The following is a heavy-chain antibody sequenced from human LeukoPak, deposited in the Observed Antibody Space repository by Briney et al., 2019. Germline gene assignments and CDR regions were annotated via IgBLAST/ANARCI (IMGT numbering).Heavy chain of an antibody. CDR3: ARLYGSGSSLYFDY. J-gene: IGHJ4*02. CDR1: GGSISSYY. Sequence: SETLSLTCTVSGGSISSYYWSWIRQPPGKGLEWIGRISPSGSTNYNPSLTSRVTISVDTSKNQFSLKLSSVTAADTAVYYCARLYGSGSSLYFDYWGQGTLVTVSS. D-gene: IGHD3-10*01. CDR2: ISPSGST. V-gene: IGHV4-4*08.